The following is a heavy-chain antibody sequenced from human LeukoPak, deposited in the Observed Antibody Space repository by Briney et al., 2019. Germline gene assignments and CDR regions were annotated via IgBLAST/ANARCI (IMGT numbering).Heavy chain of an antibody. CDR1: GFTFSSYS. J-gene: IGHJ5*02. D-gene: IGHD4-17*01. V-gene: IGHV3-21*01. Sequence: GGSLRLSCAASGFTFSSYSMNWVRQAPGKGLEWVSSISSSSSYIYYADSVKSRFTISRDNAKNSLYLQMNSLRAEDTAVYYCARDEDYGDYSPWGQGTLVTVSS. CDR2: ISSSSSYI. CDR3: ARDEDYGDYSP.